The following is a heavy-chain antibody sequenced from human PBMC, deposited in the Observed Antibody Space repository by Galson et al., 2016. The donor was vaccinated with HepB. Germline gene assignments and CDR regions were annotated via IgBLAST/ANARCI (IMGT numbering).Heavy chain of an antibody. CDR3: ARGVVGAPKAIDI. J-gene: IGHJ3*02. V-gene: IGHV3-7*01. CDR2: IKPDETEK. CDR1: GFNFSSNW. Sequence: SGFNFSSNWMSWVRQAPGKGLEWVANIKPDETEKNYVGSVKGRFSISRDNAKNSLFLLMNSVRAEDTAVYYCARGVVGAPKAIDIWGQGTMVTVSS. D-gene: IGHD1-26*01.